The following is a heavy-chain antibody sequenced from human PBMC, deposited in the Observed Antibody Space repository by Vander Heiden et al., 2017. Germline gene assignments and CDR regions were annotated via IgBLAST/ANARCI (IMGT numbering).Heavy chain of an antibody. D-gene: IGHD6-19*01. CDR1: GFTFSSYD. V-gene: IGHV3-13*01. Sequence: EVQLVESGGGLVQPGGSLRLSCAASGFTFSSYDMHWVRQATGKGLGWVSAIGTAGDTYYPGSVKGRFTISRENAKNSLYLQMNSLRAGDTAVYYCARGGQEDIAVAGTGWGMDVWGQGTTVTVSS. J-gene: IGHJ6*02. CDR3: ARGGQEDIAVAGTGWGMDV. CDR2: IGTAGDT.